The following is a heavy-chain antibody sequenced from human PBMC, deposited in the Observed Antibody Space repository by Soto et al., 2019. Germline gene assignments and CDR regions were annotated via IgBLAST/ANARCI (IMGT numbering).Heavy chain of an antibody. CDR1: GFTFSSYG. CDR2: ISYDGSNK. D-gene: IGHD3-10*01. J-gene: IGHJ6*02. Sequence: PGGSLRLSCAASGFTFSSYGMHWVRQAPGKGLEWVAVISYDGSNKYYADSVKGRFTISRDNSKNTLYLQMNSLRAEDTAVYYCAKVRWFEYYYYYGMDVWGQGTTVTVSS. CDR3: AKVRWFEYYYYYGMDV. V-gene: IGHV3-30*18.